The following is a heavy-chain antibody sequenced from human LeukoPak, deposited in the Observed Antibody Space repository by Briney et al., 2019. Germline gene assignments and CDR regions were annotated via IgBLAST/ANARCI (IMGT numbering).Heavy chain of an antibody. Sequence: PSETLSLTCAVAGYSISNGYYWGWIRQPPGKGLEWIGEINHSGSTNYNPSLKSRVTISVDTSKNQFSLKLSSVTAADTAVYYCARTPRLITWYMDVWGKGTTVTVSS. J-gene: IGHJ6*03. D-gene: IGHD2-8*01. V-gene: IGHV4-34*01. CDR3: ARTPRLITWYMDV. CDR2: INHSGST. CDR1: GYSISNGYY.